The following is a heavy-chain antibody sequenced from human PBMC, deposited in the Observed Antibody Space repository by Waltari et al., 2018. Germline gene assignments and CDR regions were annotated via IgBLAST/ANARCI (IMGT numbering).Heavy chain of an antibody. CDR2: SNPRSDKA. Sequence: QVQLVQSGAEVRKPGASVKVSCKASGYGSNVYYMHWLRRAPGKGREWVGRSNPRSDKAEYAQSFHDRVTMTWDTPIFTGYMEVTRLTSDDTAAYFCARGSAIYGLSSLLPDYWGQGSLVIVSS. J-gene: IGHJ4*02. V-gene: IGHV1-2*02. CDR3: ARGSAIYGLSSLLPDY. D-gene: IGHD2-2*01. CDR1: GYGSNVYY.